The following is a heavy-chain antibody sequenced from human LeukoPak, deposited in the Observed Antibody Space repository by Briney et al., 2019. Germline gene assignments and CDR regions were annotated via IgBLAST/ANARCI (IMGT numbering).Heavy chain of an antibody. CDR2: ISSSDSTI. Sequence: PGGSLRLSCAASGFTFSSYEMNWVRQAPGKGLEWVSYISSSDSTIYYADSVKGRFTISRDNAKNSLYLQMNSLRAEDTAVYYCARDGSLIDAFDIWGQGTMVTVSS. CDR1: GFTFSSYE. D-gene: IGHD3-16*01. J-gene: IGHJ3*02. CDR3: ARDGSLIDAFDI. V-gene: IGHV3-48*03.